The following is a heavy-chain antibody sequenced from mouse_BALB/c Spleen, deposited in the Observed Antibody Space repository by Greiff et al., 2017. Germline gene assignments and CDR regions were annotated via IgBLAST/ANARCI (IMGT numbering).Heavy chain of an antibody. V-gene: IGHV5-4*02. CDR1: GFTFSDYY. CDR3: ARGDGNYYAMDY. CDR2: ISDGGSYT. J-gene: IGHJ4*01. D-gene: IGHD2-1*01. Sequence: DVMLVESGGGLVKPGGSLKLSCAASGFTFSDYYMYWVRQTPEKRLEWVATISDGGSYTYYPDSVKGRFTISRDNAKNNLYLQMSSLKSEDTAMYYCARGDGNYYAMDYWGQGTSVTVSS.